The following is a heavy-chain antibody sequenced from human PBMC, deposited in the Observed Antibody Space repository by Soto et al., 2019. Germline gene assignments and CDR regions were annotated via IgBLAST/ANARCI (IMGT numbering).Heavy chain of an antibody. Sequence: QVQLVESGGGVVQPGRSLRLSCAASGFSISDYAMHWVRQAPGKGLEWVAVISYDGSNKYYADSVKGRFTISRDTSKNTLYLQMNSLSAEDTAIYYCATRDGSSWNYYYYGMDVWGQGTTVTVSS. CDR1: GFSISDYA. J-gene: IGHJ6*02. CDR2: ISYDGSNK. V-gene: IGHV3-30-3*01. CDR3: ATRDGSSWNYYYYGMDV. D-gene: IGHD6-13*01.